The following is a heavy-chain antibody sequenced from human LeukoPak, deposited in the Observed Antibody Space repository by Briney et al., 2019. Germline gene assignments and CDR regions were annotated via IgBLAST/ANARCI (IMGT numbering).Heavy chain of an antibody. V-gene: IGHV4-4*07. J-gene: IGHJ4*02. CDR1: GGSISSYY. Sequence: SETLALTCTVSGGSISSYYWSWIRQPAGKGLEWIGRIYTSGSTNYNPSLKSRVTMSVDTSKNQFSLKLSSVTAADTAVYFCASSKKGGGSGYWGQGTLVTVSS. CDR3: ASSKKGGGSGY. CDR2: IYTSGST. D-gene: IGHD2-15*01.